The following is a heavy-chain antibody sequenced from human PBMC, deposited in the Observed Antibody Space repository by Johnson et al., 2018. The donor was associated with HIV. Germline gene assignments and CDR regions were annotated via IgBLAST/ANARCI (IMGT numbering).Heavy chain of an antibody. CDR1: GLTFDDYG. D-gene: IGHD6-13*01. Sequence: VQVVESGGGVVRPGGSLRLSCAASGLTFDDYGMSWVRQVPGKGLEWVSGINWNGGSTGYPDSVKGRFTISRDNAKNSLYLQMNSLRADDTAVYYCARDLAVRSGWYAFDIWGQGTMVTVSS. V-gene: IGHV3-20*04. CDR2: INWNGGST. CDR3: ARDLAVRSGWYAFDI. J-gene: IGHJ3*02.